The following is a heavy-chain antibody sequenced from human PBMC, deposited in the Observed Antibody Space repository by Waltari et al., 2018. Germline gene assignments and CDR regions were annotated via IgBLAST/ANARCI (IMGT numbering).Heavy chain of an antibody. Sequence: EVQLVESGGGLVQPGRSLRLSCTASGFTFGDYAMSWFRQAPGKGLEWIAYISSSSSAIYHADSLEGRFTISRDNAKNSLYLQMNSLRAEDTAVYYCAKVMGQQLVRYETGDAFDIWGQGTMVTVSS. CDR1: GFTFGDYA. J-gene: IGHJ3*02. V-gene: IGHV3-48*03. D-gene: IGHD6-13*01. CDR3: AKVMGQQLVRYETGDAFDI. CDR2: ISSSSSAI.